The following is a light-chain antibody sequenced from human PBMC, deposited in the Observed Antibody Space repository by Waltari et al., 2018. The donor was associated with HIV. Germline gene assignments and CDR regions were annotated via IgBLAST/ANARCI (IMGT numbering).Light chain of an antibody. Sequence: VMTQSQATLSVSQGERATLSCRASQSISRNLAWSQQKPGQAPRLLIYGVSTRTTGTPARFSGSGSGTDFTLTISSLQSEDFAVYYCQQFNSWPRTFGPGTKVET. V-gene: IGKV3-15*01. CDR1: QSISRN. J-gene: IGKJ1*01. CDR3: QQFNSWPRT. CDR2: GVS.